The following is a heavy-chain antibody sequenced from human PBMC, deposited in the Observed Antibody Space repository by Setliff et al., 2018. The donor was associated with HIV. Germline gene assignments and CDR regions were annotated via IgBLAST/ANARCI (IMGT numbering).Heavy chain of an antibody. V-gene: IGHV4-61*01. CDR3: ARASRYYDSSGYSSYYFDY. J-gene: IGHJ4*02. D-gene: IGHD3-22*01. Sequence: SETLSLTCSVSGGSVSSVNYYWSWIRQPPGKGLEWIGYIHYTGSTTYNPSPKSRVTISVDTSKNQFSLKLSSVTAADTAVYYCARASRYYDSSGYSSYYFDYWGQGTLVTVSS. CDR1: GGSVSSVNYY. CDR2: IHYTGST.